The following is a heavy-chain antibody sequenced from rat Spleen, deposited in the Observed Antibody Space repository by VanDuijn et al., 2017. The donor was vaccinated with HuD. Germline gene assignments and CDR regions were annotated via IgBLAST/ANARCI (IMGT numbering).Heavy chain of an antibody. CDR2: ISTGGGST. J-gene: IGHJ2*01. V-gene: IGHV5-27*01. Sequence: EVQLVESGGGLVQPGRSLKLSCAASGFTFSNYYMAWVRQAPTKGLEWVAYISTGGGSTYYRDSVKGRFTISRDNAKSTLYLQMDSLRSEDTATYYCTTFFTTVVDYWGQGVMVTVSS. D-gene: IGHD1-1*01. CDR3: TTFFTTVVDY. CDR1: GFTFSNYY.